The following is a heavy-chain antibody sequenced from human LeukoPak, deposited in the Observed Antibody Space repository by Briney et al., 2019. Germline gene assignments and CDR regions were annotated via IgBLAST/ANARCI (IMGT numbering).Heavy chain of an antibody. V-gene: IGHV1-2*02. D-gene: IGHD3-10*01. CDR1: GYTFTAYF. CDR3: ARNYLSGRNQIDY. Sequence: ASVKVSCKASGYTFTAYFMHWVRQAPGQGLEWMGWINPNSGGTNYAQKFQGRVTVTRDTSLSTAYMELSRLGSDDTAVHYCARNYLSGRNQIDYWGQGTLVTVSS. J-gene: IGHJ4*02. CDR2: INPNSGGT.